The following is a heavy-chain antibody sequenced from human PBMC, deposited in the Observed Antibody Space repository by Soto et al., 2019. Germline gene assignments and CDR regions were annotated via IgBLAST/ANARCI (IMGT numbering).Heavy chain of an antibody. CDR3: ARGCTVTTKGYYYYMDV. V-gene: IGHV4-34*01. D-gene: IGHD4-17*01. Sequence: PSETLSLTCAVYGGSFSGYYWSWIRQPPGKGLEWIGEINHSGSTNYNPSLKSRVTISVDTSKNQFSLKLSSVTAADTAVYYCARGCTVTTKGYYYYMDVWGKGTTVTVSS. CDR1: GGSFSGYY. J-gene: IGHJ6*03. CDR2: INHSGST.